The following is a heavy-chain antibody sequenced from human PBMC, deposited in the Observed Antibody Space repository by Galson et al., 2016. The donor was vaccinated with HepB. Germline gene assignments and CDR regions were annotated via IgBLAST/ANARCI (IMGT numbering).Heavy chain of an antibody. V-gene: IGHV3-53*01. CDR3: SRDRHRLSQNTVIGL. Sequence: SLRLSCAASGFTVSNNYMKWVRQAPGKGLEWVSLIYSNGDTRYADSVKARFTISRDNFKNTVYFHMINLRAEDTAMYYCSRDRHRLSQNTVIGLRGQGTLVTVSS. D-gene: IGHD2/OR15-2a*01. CDR2: IYSNGDT. J-gene: IGHJ4*02. CDR1: GFTVSNNY.